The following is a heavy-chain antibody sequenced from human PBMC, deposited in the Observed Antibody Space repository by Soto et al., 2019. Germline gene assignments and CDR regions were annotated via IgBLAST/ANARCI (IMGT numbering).Heavy chain of an antibody. CDR1: EFTFNNAW. J-gene: IGHJ4*02. V-gene: IGHV3-15*01. CDR2: IQSKTVGGTA. CDR3: TTFLSGY. Sequence: GGSLRLSCAASEFTFNNAWMSWVRQAPGKGLEWVGRIQSKTVGGTAEYATPVKGRFTISRDDSKNTLYLQMNSLKTEDTALYYCTTFLSGYWGQGTLVTVSS.